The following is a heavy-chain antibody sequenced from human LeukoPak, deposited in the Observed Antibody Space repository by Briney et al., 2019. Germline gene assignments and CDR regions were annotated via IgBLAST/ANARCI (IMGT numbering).Heavy chain of an antibody. Sequence: GGSLRLSCEASGFSFSIYAMSWVRQAPGKGLEWVSAISGSGGSTYYADSVKGRFTISRDNSKNTLYLQMNSLRAEDTAVYYCAKGRGSGIGGFDYWGQGTLVTVSS. CDR1: GFSFSIYA. CDR3: AKGRGSGIGGFDY. V-gene: IGHV3-23*01. D-gene: IGHD1-26*01. CDR2: ISGSGGST. J-gene: IGHJ4*02.